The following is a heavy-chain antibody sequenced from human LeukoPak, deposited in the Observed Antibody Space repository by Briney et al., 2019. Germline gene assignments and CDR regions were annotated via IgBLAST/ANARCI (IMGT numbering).Heavy chain of an antibody. CDR2: INHSGST. CDR3: ARLILTGYYINDY. Sequence: SETLSLTCAVYGGSFSGYYWSWIRQPPGKGLEWIGEINHSGSTNYNPSLKSRVTISVDTSKNQFSLKLSPVTAADTAVYYCARLILTGYYINDYWGQGTLVTVSS. J-gene: IGHJ4*02. CDR1: GGSFSGYY. V-gene: IGHV4-34*01. D-gene: IGHD3-9*01.